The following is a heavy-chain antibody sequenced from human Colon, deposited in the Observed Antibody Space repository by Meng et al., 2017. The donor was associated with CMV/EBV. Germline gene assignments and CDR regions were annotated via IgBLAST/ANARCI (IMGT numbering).Heavy chain of an antibody. CDR2: ISAYNGNT. CDR1: VFPFTSYS. CDR3: ARLNGGNSGDWFDP. D-gene: IGHD4-23*01. Sequence: SVFPFTSYSLPWVRQAPGQGLEWLGWISAYNGNTNYAQIVQGRVTMTTDPSTTTAYMELTDLRSDDTAVYYCARLNGGNSGDWFDPWGQGTLVT. V-gene: IGHV1-18*04. J-gene: IGHJ5*02.